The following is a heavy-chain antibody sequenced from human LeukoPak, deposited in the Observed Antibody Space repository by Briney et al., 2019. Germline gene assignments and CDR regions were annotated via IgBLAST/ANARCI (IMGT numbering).Heavy chain of an antibody. J-gene: IGHJ4*02. CDR2: ITRSSDTI. CDR1: GFTFSTYN. D-gene: IGHD1-26*01. V-gene: IGHV3-48*02. Sequence: GGSLRLSCAASGFTFSTYNMDWVRQAPGKGLEWVSYITRSSDTIYYADSVKGRFTISRDNAKNSLYLQMNSLRDEDTAVYYCARDLIVGATRPYYFDYWGQGTLVTVSS. CDR3: ARDLIVGATRPYYFDY.